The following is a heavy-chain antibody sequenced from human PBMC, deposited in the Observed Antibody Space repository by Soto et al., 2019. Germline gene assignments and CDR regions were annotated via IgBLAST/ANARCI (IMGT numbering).Heavy chain of an antibody. J-gene: IGHJ2*01. V-gene: IGHV4-39*01. D-gene: IGHD4-4*01. CDR1: GDSISSTNFY. CDR2: IYYRGTT. CDR3: ARHNRNFHPWYFDV. Sequence: QLQLLESGPGLMKPSETLSLTCTVSGDSISSTNFYWGWIRQPPGKGLEWIGSIYYRGTTAYNPSRGSRASISVDTSDNHFSLRLSSVTAADTAMYYCARHNRNFHPWYFDVWGRGTMVTVSS.